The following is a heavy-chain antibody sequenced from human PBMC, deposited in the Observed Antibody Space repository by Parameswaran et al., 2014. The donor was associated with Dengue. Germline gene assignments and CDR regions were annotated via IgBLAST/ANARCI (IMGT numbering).Heavy chain of an antibody. CDR3: ATQGGSGSFGFDP. D-gene: IGHD3-10*01. Sequence: RWIRQPPGKGLEWIGYMYHSGSTYFNPSLKSRLAMSVDTSKNQFSLRLTSVTAADTAVYYCATQGGSGSFGFDPWGQGTLVTVSS. CDR2: MYHSGST. J-gene: IGHJ5*02. V-gene: IGHV4-31*02.